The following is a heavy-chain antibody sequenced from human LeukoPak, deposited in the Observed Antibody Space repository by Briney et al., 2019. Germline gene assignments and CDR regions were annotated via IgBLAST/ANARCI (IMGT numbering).Heavy chain of an antibody. J-gene: IGHJ4*02. D-gene: IGHD1-26*01. Sequence: GSSVKVSCKASGGTFSSYAISWVRQAPGQGLEWMGGIIPIFGTANYAQKFQGRVTITTDESTSTAYMELSSLRSEDTAVYYCARDLTVGSYYGGGFDYWGQGTLVTVSS. CDR3: ARDLTVGSYYGGGFDY. V-gene: IGHV1-69*05. CDR1: GGTFSSYA. CDR2: IIPIFGTA.